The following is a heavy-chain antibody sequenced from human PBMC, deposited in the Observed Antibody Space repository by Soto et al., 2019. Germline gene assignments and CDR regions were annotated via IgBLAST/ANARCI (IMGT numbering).Heavy chain of an antibody. CDR2: ISGSGGST. CDR3: AKEGAKDLYSSGWYGSHDAFDI. J-gene: IGHJ3*02. Sequence: HPGGSLRLSCAASGFTFSSYAMSWVRQAPGKGLEWVSAISGSGGSTYYADSVKGRFTISRDNSKNTLYLQMNSLRAEDTAVYYCAKEGAKDLYSSGWYGSHDAFDIWGQGTMVTVSS. V-gene: IGHV3-23*01. D-gene: IGHD6-19*01. CDR1: GFTFSSYA.